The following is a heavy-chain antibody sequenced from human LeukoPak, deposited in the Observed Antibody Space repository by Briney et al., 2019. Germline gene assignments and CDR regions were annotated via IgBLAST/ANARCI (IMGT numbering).Heavy chain of an antibody. CDR2: IYSGGST. V-gene: IGHV3-66*01. CDR3: ARGSSGWYLNFDY. CDR1: GFTVSSNY. J-gene: IGHJ4*02. D-gene: IGHD6-19*01. Sequence: GGSLRLSCAASGFTVSSNYMSWVRQAPGKGLEWVSVIYSGGSTYYADSVKGRFTISRDNSKNTLYLQMSSLRAEDTAVYYCARGSSGWYLNFDYWGQGTLVTVSS.